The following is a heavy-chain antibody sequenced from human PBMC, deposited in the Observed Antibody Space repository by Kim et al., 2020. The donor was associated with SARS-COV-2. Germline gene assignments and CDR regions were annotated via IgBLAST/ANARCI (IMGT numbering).Heavy chain of an antibody. V-gene: IGHV4-34*01. CDR3: ARGRAGVVPAPVLGLGPYYDYYAMDV. CDR2: INHRGGP. J-gene: IGHJ6*02. D-gene: IGHD2-2*02. CDR1: GGSFSDYN. Sequence: SETLSLTCAVYGGSFSDYNWSRIRQTPGKGLEWIGEINHRGGPKLSPSLKRRITISVDTSKSQFSLRLNSMTATDTAIYYCARGRAGVVPAPVLGLGPYYDYYAMDVWGRGTPVAVSS.